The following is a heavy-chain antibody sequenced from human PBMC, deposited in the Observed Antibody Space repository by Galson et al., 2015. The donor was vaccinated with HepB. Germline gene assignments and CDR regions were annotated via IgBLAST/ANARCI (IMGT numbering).Heavy chain of an antibody. CDR3: ARGDYVRATYRSPAPHFHY. CDR2: TYYRSKWYN. V-gene: IGHV6-1*01. Sequence: CAISGDSVSSNSAAWNWIRQSPSRGLEWLGRTYYRSKWYNDYAVSVKSRITINPDTSKNQFSLQLNSVTPEDTAVYYCARGDYVRATYRSPAPHFHYPGPGTLVTASP. CDR1: GDSVSSNSAA. J-gene: IGHJ4*01. D-gene: IGHD3-16*02.